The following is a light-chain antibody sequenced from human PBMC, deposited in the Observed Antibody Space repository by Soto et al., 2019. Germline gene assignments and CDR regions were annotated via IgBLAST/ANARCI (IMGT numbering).Light chain of an antibody. Sequence: QSALTQPASVSGSPGQSITISCTGTSSNVGGYNYVSWYQQHPGKPPKLIIYEVSNRPSGVANRFSGSKSGNTASLTISGLQAEDEADYYCSSYTSSSTPYVFGTGTKVTVL. CDR2: EVS. V-gene: IGLV2-14*01. J-gene: IGLJ1*01. CDR1: SSNVGGYNY. CDR3: SSYTSSSTPYV.